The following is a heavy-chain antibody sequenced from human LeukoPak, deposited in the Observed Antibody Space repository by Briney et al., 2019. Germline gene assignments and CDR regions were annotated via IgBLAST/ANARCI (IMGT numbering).Heavy chain of an antibody. V-gene: IGHV3-30*02. CDR1: GFTFSSYG. CDR2: IRYDGSKK. Sequence: GGSLRLSCAASGFTFSSYGMHWVRQAPGKGLEWVAFIRYDGSKKYYADSVKGRFTISRDNSKNTLYLQMNSLRAEDTAVYYCARDPPISVVYVYYYMDVWGKGTTVTVSS. CDR3: ARDPPISVVYVYYYMDV. D-gene: IGHD2-8*02. J-gene: IGHJ6*03.